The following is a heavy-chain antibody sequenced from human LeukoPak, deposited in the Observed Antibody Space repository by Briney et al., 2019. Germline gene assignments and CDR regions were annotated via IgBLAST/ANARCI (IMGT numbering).Heavy chain of an antibody. CDR3: ARGRLDYGDYVLRDY. V-gene: IGHV4-34*01. CDR2: INHSGST. Sequence: PSETLSLTCAVYGGSFSGYYWSWIRQPPGKGLEWIGEINHSGSTNYNPSLKSRVTISVDTSKNQFSLKLSSVTAADTAVYYCARGRLDYGDYVLRDYWGQGTLVTVSS. D-gene: IGHD4-17*01. J-gene: IGHJ4*02. CDR1: GGSFSGYY.